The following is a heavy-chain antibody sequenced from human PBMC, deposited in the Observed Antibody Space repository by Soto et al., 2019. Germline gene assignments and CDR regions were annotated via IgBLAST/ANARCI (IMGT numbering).Heavy chain of an antibody. J-gene: IGHJ4*02. Sequence: GGSLRLSCAASGFTFSSYSMNWVRQAPGKGLEWVSSISSSSSYIYYADSVKGRFTISRDNAKNSLYLQMNSLRAEDTAVYYCAKDHPITMIVVVTNTPDYWGQGTLVTVSS. CDR2: ISSSSSYI. CDR3: AKDHPITMIVVVTNTPDY. CDR1: GFTFSSYS. V-gene: IGHV3-21*01. D-gene: IGHD3-22*01.